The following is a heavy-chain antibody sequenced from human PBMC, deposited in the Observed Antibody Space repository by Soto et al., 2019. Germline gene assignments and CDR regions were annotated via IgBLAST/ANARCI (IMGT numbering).Heavy chain of an antibody. CDR2: INHRGSL. V-gene: IGHV4-31*03. J-gene: IGHJ6*02. D-gene: IGHD1-1*01. CDR3: ARELPQRQGRNMDV. Sequence: QVQLQESGPGLVKPSQTLSLTCTVTGGSMTCGDQYWTWIRHRPGEGLERFGYINHRGSLYYNPSLESRVSMSVDTSKNQVFLKLSSVTAADTAVYYCARELPQRQGRNMDVWGQGTTVTVSS. CDR1: GGSMTCGDQY.